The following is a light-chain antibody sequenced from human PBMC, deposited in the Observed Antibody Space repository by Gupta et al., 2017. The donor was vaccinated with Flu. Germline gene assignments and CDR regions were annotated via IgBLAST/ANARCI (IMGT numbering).Light chain of an antibody. CDR3: QQYDNLPLT. Sequence: DIQLTQSPSSLSASVGDRVTITCQASQDIRNYLNWYQQKPVKAPKLRIYDASNLETGVPSRCSGSGSGTDFTVTISSLQPEDIATYYCQQYDNLPLTFGGGTKVEIK. J-gene: IGKJ4*01. CDR2: DAS. CDR1: QDIRNY. V-gene: IGKV1-33*01.